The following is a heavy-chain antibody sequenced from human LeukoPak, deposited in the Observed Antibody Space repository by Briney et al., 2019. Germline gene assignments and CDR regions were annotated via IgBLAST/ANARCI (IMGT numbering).Heavy chain of an antibody. V-gene: IGHV4-39*01. CDR2: IYYSGST. D-gene: IGHD2-2*01. Sequence: PSETLSLTCTFSGGSISSSSYYWGWIRQPPGKGLEWIGIIYYSGSTYYNPSLKSRLTISVDTSKNQFSLKLSSVTATDTAVYYCARRGYCSSTSCYEYWFDPWGKGTLVTVSS. J-gene: IGHJ5*02. CDR1: GGSISSSSYY. CDR3: ARRGYCSSTSCYEYWFDP.